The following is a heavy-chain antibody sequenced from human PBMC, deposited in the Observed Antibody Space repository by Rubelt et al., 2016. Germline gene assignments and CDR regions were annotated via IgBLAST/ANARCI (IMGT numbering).Heavy chain of an antibody. D-gene: IGHD1-14*01. CDR1: GSSFGDYY. V-gene: IGHV4-34*01. CDR3: ARGRNQLPDY. J-gene: IGHJ4*02. CDR2: IHHRGRT. Sequence: QVQLQQWGAGLLKPSETLSLTCAVYGSSFGDYYWAWIRLPPGKGREWIGEIHHRGRTSYKSSLKSRITMSVDTSKNQYSLRLSSVTAADTAAYYCARGRNQLPDYWGQGTLVTVSS.